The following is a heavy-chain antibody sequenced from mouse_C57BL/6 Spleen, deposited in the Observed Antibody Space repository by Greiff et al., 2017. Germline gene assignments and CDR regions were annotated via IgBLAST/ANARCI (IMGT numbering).Heavy chain of an antibody. CDR1: GFTFSDYY. Sequence: EVQLVESGGGLVQPGGSLKLSCAASGFTFSDYYMYWVRQTPEKRLEWVAYISNGGGSTYYPDTVKGRFTISRDNAKNTLYLQMSRLKSEDTAMYYCARPGGSSYWYFDVWGTGTTVTVSS. D-gene: IGHD1-1*01. J-gene: IGHJ1*03. CDR2: ISNGGGST. CDR3: ARPGGSSYWYFDV. V-gene: IGHV5-12*01.